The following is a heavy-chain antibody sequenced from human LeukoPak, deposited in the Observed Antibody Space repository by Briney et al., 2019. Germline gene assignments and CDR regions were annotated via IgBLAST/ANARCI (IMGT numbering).Heavy chain of an antibody. Sequence: PSETLSLTCAVSGGSIIGSYWTWIRQSPGASLQYIGYICNTLDVNYSPSLQRRVTIAIDMSRSQFSLRLNSVTAADTAIYYCARSRNYDTTGYNPTYYFDSWGQGALVTVSS. CDR1: GGSIIGSY. V-gene: IGHV4-59*01. CDR3: ARSRNYDTTGYNPTYYFDS. J-gene: IGHJ4*02. D-gene: IGHD3-9*01. CDR2: ICNTLDV.